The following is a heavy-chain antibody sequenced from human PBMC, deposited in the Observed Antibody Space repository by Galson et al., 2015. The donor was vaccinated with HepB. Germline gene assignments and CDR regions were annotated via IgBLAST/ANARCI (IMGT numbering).Heavy chain of an antibody. CDR2: IYWNDDK. CDR3: ALSRKLGMNFDY. CDR1: GFSLSTSAVG. D-gene: IGHD7-27*01. V-gene: IGHV2-5*01. J-gene: IGHJ4*02. Sequence: PALVKPTQTLTLTCTFSGFSLSTSAVGVGWIRQPPGKALEWLALIYWNDDKRYSPSLKNGLTITKDTSKNQVVLTMTNMDPVDTGTYYCALSRKLGMNFDYWGQGTLVTVSS.